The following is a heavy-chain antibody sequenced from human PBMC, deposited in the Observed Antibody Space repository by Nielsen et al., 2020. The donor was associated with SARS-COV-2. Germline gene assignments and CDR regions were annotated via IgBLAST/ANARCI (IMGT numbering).Heavy chain of an antibody. CDR3: ARGEYSSGWLDYYFDY. CDR2: ISASGGST. D-gene: IGHD6-19*01. CDR1: GFTFTKYA. J-gene: IGHJ4*02. Sequence: GESLKISCAASGFTFTKYAISWVRQAPGMGLEWVSGISASGGSTYYADSVKGRFTISRDNSKNTVYLQLNSLRAEDTAVYYCARGEYSSGWLDYYFDYWGQGTLVTVSS. V-gene: IGHV3-23*01.